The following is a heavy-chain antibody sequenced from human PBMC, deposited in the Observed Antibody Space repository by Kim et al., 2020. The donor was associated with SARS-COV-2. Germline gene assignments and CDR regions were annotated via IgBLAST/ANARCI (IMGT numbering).Heavy chain of an antibody. Sequence: KFQGRVTMTRDTSTSTVYMELSSLRSEDTAVYYCARNGMAAGPNNLAFDIWGQGTMVTVSS. J-gene: IGHJ3*02. V-gene: IGHV1-46*01. CDR3: ARNGMAAGPNNLAFDI. D-gene: IGHD6-13*01.